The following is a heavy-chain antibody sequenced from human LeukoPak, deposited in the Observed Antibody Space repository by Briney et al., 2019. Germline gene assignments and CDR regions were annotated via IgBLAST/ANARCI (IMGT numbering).Heavy chain of an antibody. Sequence: GGSLRLSCAASGFTFSDYYMSWIRQAPGKGLEWVSSISSSSSYIYYADSVKGRFTISRDNAKNSLYLQMNSLRAEDTAVYYCARGATLGLFDYWGQGTLVTVSS. CDR3: ARGATLGLFDY. D-gene: IGHD5-12*01. CDR1: GFTFSDYY. J-gene: IGHJ4*02. V-gene: IGHV3-11*06. CDR2: ISSSSSYI.